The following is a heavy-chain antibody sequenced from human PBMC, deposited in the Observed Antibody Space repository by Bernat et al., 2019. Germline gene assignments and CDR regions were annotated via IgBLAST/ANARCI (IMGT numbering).Heavy chain of an antibody. J-gene: IGHJ4*02. Sequence: QVQLQESGPGLVKPSETLSLTCTVSGGSISSYYWSWIRQPPGKGLEWIGYIYYSGSTNYNPSLKSRVTISVDKSKNQFSLKLSSVTAADTAVYYCARSFRTGFPLDYWGQGTLVTVSS. CDR3: ARSFRTGFPLDY. CDR2: IYYSGST. CDR1: GGSISSYY. D-gene: IGHD1-14*01. V-gene: IGHV4-59*12.